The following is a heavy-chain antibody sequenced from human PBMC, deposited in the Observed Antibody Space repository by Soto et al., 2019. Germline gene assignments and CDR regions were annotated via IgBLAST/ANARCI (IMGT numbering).Heavy chain of an antibody. D-gene: IGHD2-15*01. CDR3: SGCSGGACHKNYGMDV. V-gene: IGHV3-21*06. CDR1: GFTFSSCT. J-gene: IGHJ6*02. Sequence: EVHLVESGGGLVKPGGSLRLSCAVSGFTFSSCTMNWVRQAPGKGLEWVSSISPSRGHIYYPDSVKGRFTISRDNAKNSLFLQMTSLRGEDTAVYYCSGCSGGACHKNYGMDVWGQGTTVTVSS. CDR2: ISPSRGHI.